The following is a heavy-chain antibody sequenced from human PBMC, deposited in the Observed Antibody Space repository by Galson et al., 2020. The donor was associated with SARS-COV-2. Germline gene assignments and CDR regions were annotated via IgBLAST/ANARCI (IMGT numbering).Heavy chain of an antibody. J-gene: IGHJ4*02. CDR1: GGSISSGDYY. D-gene: IGHD3-3*01. Sequence: ETSETLSLTCTVSGGSISSGDYYWSWIRQPPGKGLEWIGYIYHSGSTYYNPSLKSRVTISVDTSKNQFSLKLSSVTAADTAVYYCARARRITIFGVVTNFDYWGQGTLVTVSS. V-gene: IGHV4-30-4*01. CDR3: ARARRITIFGVVTNFDY. CDR2: IYHSGST.